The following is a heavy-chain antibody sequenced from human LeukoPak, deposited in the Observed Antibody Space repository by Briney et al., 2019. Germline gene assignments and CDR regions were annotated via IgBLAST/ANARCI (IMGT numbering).Heavy chain of an antibody. CDR3: ARDHCSSSSCYTYYGMEL. D-gene: IGHD2-2*02. CDR2: INQDRSEK. Sequence: GGSLRLSCAASGFSFSSYWMNWVRQVPXXXLEWVANINQDRSEKSYVDSVKGRFTISRDNAKNSLYLQMNSLRAEDTAVYYCARDHCSSSSCYTYYGMELWGQGTTVTVSS. V-gene: IGHV3-7*01. CDR1: GFSFSSYW. J-gene: IGHJ6*02.